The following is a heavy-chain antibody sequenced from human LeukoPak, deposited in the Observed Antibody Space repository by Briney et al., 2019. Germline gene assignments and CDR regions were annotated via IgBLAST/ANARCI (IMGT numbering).Heavy chain of an antibody. CDR3: AKDITMVRGVISSLDY. D-gene: IGHD3-10*01. Sequence: LSGGSLRLSCAASGFTFSDYAMSWVRQAPGKGLEWVSAISGSGTTTYYADSVKGRFTISRDNSKNTLYLQMNSLRAEDTAVYYCAKDITMVRGVISSLDYWGQGTLVTVSS. J-gene: IGHJ4*02. CDR2: ISGSGTTT. CDR1: GFTFSDYA. V-gene: IGHV3-23*01.